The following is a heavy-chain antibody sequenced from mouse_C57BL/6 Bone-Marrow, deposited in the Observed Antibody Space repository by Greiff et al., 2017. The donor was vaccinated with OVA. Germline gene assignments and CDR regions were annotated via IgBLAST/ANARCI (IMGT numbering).Heavy chain of an antibody. D-gene: IGHD2-5*01. CDR1: GYTFTDYE. V-gene: IGHV1-15*01. Sequence: QVQLQQSGAELVRPGASVTLSCKASGYTFTDYEMHWVKQTPVHGLEWIGAIDPETGGTAYNQKFKGKAILTAAKSSSTAYMELRSLTSEDSAVYYCTRSYSNYGYFDYWGQGTTLTVSS. CDR3: TRSYSNYGYFDY. J-gene: IGHJ2*01. CDR2: IDPETGGT.